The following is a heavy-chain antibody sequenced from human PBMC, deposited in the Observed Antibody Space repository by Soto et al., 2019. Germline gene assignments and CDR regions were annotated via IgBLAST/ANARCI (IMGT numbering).Heavy chain of an antibody. V-gene: IGHV4-4*07. J-gene: IGHJ5*02. CDR1: GGSISSFY. Sequence: PSETLSLTCNVSGGSISSFYWTWIRQPAGGRLEWIGRVYDSGSSNYNPSLKTRITMSLHRSRSQFSLSLYSVTAADTAVYYCARGVAETEFYPCANWFDLWGQGTLVTVSS. CDR2: VYDSGSS. CDR3: ARGVAETEFYPCANWFDL. D-gene: IGHD6-19*01.